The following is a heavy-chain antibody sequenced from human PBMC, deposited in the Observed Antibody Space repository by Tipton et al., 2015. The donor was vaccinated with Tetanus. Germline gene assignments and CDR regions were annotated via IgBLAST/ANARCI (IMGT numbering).Heavy chain of an antibody. J-gene: IGHJ4*02. D-gene: IGHD4-11*01. CDR3: ARDINYASDY. CDR1: GGSFRGYS. Sequence: TLSLTCAVSGGSFRGYSWSWVRQPPGKGLEWFGEINHSGKPTYNPSLKSRVTMSLDPSNHHFSLSLSSVTAADTAVYYCARDINYASDYWGQGTLVTVSS. CDR2: INHSGKP. V-gene: IGHV4-34*01.